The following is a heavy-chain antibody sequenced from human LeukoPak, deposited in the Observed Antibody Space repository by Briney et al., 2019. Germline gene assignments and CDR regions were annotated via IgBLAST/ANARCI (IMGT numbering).Heavy chain of an antibody. J-gene: IGHJ4*02. CDR1: GFTFSSYS. D-gene: IGHD1-26*01. CDR2: ISSSSSYI. Sequence: GRSLRLSCAASGFTFSSYSMNWVRQAPGKGLEWVSSISSSSSYIYYADSVKGRFTISRDNAKNSLYLQMNSLRAEDTAVYYCARGQASVLDYWGQGTLVTVSS. CDR3: ARGQASVLDY. V-gene: IGHV3-21*01.